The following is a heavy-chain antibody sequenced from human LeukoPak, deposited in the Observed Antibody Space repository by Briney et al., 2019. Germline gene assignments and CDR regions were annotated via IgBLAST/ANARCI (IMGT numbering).Heavy chain of an antibody. V-gene: IGHV3-23*01. J-gene: IGHJ4*02. CDR3: AKEGPGVAVGDPFDY. Sequence: TGGSLRLSCAASGFTFSSYAMSWVRQAPGKGLEGVSAISGSGGSTYYADSVKGRSTISRDNSKNTLYLQMNSLRAEDTAVYYCAKEGPGVAVGDPFDYWGQGALVTVSS. CDR1: GFTFSSYA. D-gene: IGHD6-19*01. CDR2: ISGSGGST.